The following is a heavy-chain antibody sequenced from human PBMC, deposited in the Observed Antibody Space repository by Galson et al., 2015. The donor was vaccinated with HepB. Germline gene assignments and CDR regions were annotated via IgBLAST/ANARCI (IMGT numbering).Heavy chain of an antibody. CDR2: ISWDGGST. CDR1: GFTFDDYT. CDR3: AKESSDYDYYGMDV. Sequence: SLRLSCAASGFTFDDYTMHWVRQAPGKGLEWVSLISWDGGSTYYADSVKGRFTISRDNSKNSLYLQMNSLRTEDTALYYCAKESSDYDYYGMDVWGQGTTVTVSS. V-gene: IGHV3-43*01. J-gene: IGHJ6*02.